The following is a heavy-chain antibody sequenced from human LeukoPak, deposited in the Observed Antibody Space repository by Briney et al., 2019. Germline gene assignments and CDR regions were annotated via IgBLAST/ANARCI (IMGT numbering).Heavy chain of an antibody. J-gene: IGHJ4*02. CDR2: ISASGGST. Sequence: GGSLRLSCAASGFTFSSYAMSWVRQAPGKGLEWVSAISASGGSTYYADSVKGRFTISRDNSKNTLYLQMNSLRVEDTALYYCAKDILGWTFDYWGPGTLVTVSS. D-gene: IGHD2-15*01. CDR3: AKDILGWTFDY. CDR1: GFTFSSYA. V-gene: IGHV3-23*01.